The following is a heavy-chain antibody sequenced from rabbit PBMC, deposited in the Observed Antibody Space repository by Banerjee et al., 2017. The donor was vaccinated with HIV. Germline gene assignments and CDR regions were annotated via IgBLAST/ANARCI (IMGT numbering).Heavy chain of an antibody. V-gene: IGHV1S40*01. J-gene: IGHJ3*01. CDR1: GIDFSSYYY. Sequence: QSLEESGGDLVKPGASLTLTCTASGIDFSSYYYMYWVRQAPGKGLEWIACIYVGSTGGTYYATWAKGRFTISRASSTTVTLQMTSLAAADTATYFCALGSAGYAYDLWGQGTLVTVS. CDR3: ALGSAGYAYDL. D-gene: IGHD6-1*01. CDR2: IYVGSTGGT.